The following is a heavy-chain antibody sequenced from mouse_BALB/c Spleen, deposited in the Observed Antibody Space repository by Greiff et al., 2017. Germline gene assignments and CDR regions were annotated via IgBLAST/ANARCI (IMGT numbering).Heavy chain of an antibody. V-gene: IGHV5-17*02. D-gene: IGHD1-1*01. CDR3: ARGAPTVVVEY. CDR1: GFTFSSFG. J-gene: IGHJ3*01. Sequence: EVKLMESGGGLVQPGGSRKLSCAASGFTFSSFGMHWVRQAPEKGLEWVAYISSGSSTIYYADTVNGRFTISRDNPKNTLFLQMTSLRSEDTAMYHCARGAPTVVVEYWGQGTLVTVSA. CDR2: ISSGSSTI.